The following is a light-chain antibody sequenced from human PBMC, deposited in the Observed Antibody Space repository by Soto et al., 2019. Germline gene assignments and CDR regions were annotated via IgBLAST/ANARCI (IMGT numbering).Light chain of an antibody. V-gene: IGKV1-6*01. CDR3: IQDINYQWT. CDR2: GAS. CDR1: QGIGNA. Sequence: AIQMTQSPSSLSASVGDRFTISWRASQGIGNALGWYQQKPGKHTKVLIYGASNLQSGVKPRFSGSGSGTDFTLAISSMQPEDSATYYCIQDINYQWTFGQGTKVDIK. J-gene: IGKJ1*01.